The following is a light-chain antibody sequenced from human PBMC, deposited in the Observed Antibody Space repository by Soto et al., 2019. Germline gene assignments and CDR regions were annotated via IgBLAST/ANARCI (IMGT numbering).Light chain of an antibody. CDR1: SSNIGAGYD. CDR3: QSYDSSLSRV. CDR2: GNS. Sequence: QSVLTQPPSVSGAPGQRVTISCTGSSSNIGAGYDVHWYQQLPGTAPKLLIYGNSNRPSGVPDRFSGSKSGTSASLAITGXXAEDEAXXYCQSYDSSLSRVFGGGTKLTVL. J-gene: IGLJ2*01. V-gene: IGLV1-40*01.